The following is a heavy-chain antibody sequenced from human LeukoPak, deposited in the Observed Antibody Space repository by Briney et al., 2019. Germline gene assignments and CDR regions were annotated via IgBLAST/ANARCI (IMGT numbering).Heavy chain of an antibody. CDR1: GFDFGNYA. V-gene: IGHV3-23*01. J-gene: IGHJ4*02. CDR2: IVPRAGNT. CDR3: AGTFGGVIAEYYFDY. Sequence: GASLRLSCAASGFDFGNYAMTWVRQAPGKGLEWVSSIVPRAGNTYYADSVRGRFTISRDNSKNTLYLQMNSLRAEDTAVYYCAGTFGGVIAEYYFDYWGQGTLVTVSS. D-gene: IGHD3-16*02.